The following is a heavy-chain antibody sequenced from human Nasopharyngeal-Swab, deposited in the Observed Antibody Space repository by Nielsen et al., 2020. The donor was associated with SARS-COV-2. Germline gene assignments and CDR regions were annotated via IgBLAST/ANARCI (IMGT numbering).Heavy chain of an antibody. Sequence: WIRQPPGKGLEYVAFIWYDGGNKYYADSVKGRFTISRDNAMHTLYLQMNSLRDEDTAVYYCARGIAGGVNSGIDYWGQGTRVTVSS. CDR3: ARGIAGGVNSGIDY. D-gene: IGHD3-10*01. CDR2: IWYDGGNK. J-gene: IGHJ4*02. V-gene: IGHV3-33*01.